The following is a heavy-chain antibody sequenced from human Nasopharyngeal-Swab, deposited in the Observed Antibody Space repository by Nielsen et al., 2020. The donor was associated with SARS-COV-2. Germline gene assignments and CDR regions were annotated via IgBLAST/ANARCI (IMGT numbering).Heavy chain of an antibody. V-gene: IGHV4-59*13. CDR1: GGSISSYY. Sequence: SETLSLTCTFSGGSISSYYWNWIRQPPGKGLEWIGYIYYSGSTNYNPSLKSRVTISVDTSKNQFSLKLSSVTAADTAVYYCASSPHYYDSSGYYDDAFDIWGQGTMVTVSS. CDR2: IYYSGST. D-gene: IGHD3-22*01. CDR3: ASSPHYYDSSGYYDDAFDI. J-gene: IGHJ3*02.